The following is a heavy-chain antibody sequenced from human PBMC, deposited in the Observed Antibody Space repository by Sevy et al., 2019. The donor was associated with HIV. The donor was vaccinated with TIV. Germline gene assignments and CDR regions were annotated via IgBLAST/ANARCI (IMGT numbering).Heavy chain of an antibody. V-gene: IGHV3-7*01. Sequence: GGSLRLSCAASGFSFSIYWMSWVRQAPGKGLEWVATMKQDGSEEDYVDSVKGRFTISRDNAKNSLFLQMNSLSAEDTAVYYCARGLAALPGYYYGMDVWGQGTTVTVSS. CDR2: MKQDGSEE. J-gene: IGHJ6*02. D-gene: IGHD6-6*01. CDR1: GFSFSIYW. CDR3: ARGLAALPGYYYGMDV.